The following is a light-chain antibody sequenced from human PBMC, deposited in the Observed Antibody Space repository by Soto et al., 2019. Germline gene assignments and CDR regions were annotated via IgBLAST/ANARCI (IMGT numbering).Light chain of an antibody. CDR2: AAY. CDR3: QQASTYPLT. CDR1: QNIFSW. J-gene: IGKJ4*01. V-gene: IGKV1-12*01. Sequence: DIQMTQSPSSVSPSVGHIVTLTCRASQNIFSWLAWYQHKPGKAPNLLISAAYTLQSGVTSRFSGSGSGTDFTITISSLQTEDVANYYCQQASTYPLTFGEGTKVDNK.